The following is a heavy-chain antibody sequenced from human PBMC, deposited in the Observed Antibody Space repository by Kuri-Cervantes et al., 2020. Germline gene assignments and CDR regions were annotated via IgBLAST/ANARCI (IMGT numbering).Heavy chain of an antibody. CDR3: AKDLYYDSSGYYHY. CDR2: ISWNSGSI. CDR1: GFTFDDYA. D-gene: IGHD3-22*01. V-gene: IGHV3-9*01. Sequence: GGSLRLSCAASGFTFDDYAMHWVRQAPGKGLEWVSGISWNSGSIDYADSVKGRFTISRDNAKTSLFLQMNSLRPEDTAFYYCAKDLYYDSSGYYHYWGQGTLVTVSS. J-gene: IGHJ4*02.